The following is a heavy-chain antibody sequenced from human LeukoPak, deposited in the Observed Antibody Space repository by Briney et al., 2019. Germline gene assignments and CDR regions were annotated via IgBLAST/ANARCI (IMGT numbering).Heavy chain of an antibody. D-gene: IGHD3-22*01. V-gene: IGHV3-20*04. CDR2: VNWNGGST. CDR1: GFTFDNYG. Sequence: SGGSLRLSCAASGFTFDNYGMTWVRHVPGKGLEWVSGVNWNGGSTGYADSVKGRFTISRDNAKNSLYLQMNSLRAEDTALYYCARASLYDNSAYYLDYWGQGTLVTVSS. J-gene: IGHJ4*02. CDR3: ARASLYDNSAYYLDY.